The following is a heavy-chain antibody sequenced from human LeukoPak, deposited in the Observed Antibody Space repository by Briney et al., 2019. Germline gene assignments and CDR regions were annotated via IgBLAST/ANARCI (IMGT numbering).Heavy chain of an antibody. CDR3: ARGVTGGDY. V-gene: IGHV3-66*01. CDR2: IYSGGST. J-gene: IGHJ4*02. Sequence: GGSLTLSCAASGFTFSNAWMSWVRQAPGKGLEWVSIIYSGGSTYYADSVKGRFTISRDNAKNTLYLQMNSLRAEDTAVYYCARGVTGGDYWGQGTLVTVSS. D-gene: IGHD5-18*01. CDR1: GFTFSNAW.